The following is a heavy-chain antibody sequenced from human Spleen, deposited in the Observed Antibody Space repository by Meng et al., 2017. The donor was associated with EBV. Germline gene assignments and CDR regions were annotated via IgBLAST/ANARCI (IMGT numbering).Heavy chain of an antibody. Sequence: QVPQQQWGPGLLKPSWTLSPTCAVYGGSFSGYYGSWIRQPPGKGLEWIGEINHSGSTNYNPSLKSRVTISVDTSKNQFSLKLSSVTAADTAVYYCARGRIVVVPAARVRFDPWGQGTLVTVSS. V-gene: IGHV4-34*01. CDR1: GGSFSGYY. CDR3: ARGRIVVVPAARVRFDP. D-gene: IGHD2-2*01. CDR2: INHSGST. J-gene: IGHJ5*02.